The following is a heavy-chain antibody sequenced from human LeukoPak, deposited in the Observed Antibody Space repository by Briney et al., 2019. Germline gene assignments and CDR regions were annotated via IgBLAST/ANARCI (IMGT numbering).Heavy chain of an antibody. CDR2: IYYSGST. Sequence: SETLSLTCTVSGGSISSSSYYRGWIRQPPGKGLEWIGSIYYSGSTYYNPSLKSHVTISVNTSKNQFSLKLSSVTAADTAVYYCARHMSRDYEFDYWGQGTLVTVSS. J-gene: IGHJ4*02. CDR3: ARHMSRDYEFDY. V-gene: IGHV4-39*01. D-gene: IGHD4-17*01. CDR1: GGSISSSSYY.